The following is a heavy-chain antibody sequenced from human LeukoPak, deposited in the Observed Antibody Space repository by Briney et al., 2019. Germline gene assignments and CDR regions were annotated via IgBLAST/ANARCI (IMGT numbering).Heavy chain of an antibody. CDR1: GFTFSSYG. V-gene: IGHV3-30*03. D-gene: IGHD3-10*01. CDR3: ARDSCASSCWFDY. CDR2: ISYDGSDK. J-gene: IGHJ4*02. Sequence: GGSLRLSCAASGFTFSSYGMHWVRQAPGKGLEWVAVISYDGSDKYYADSVKGRFTISRDNSKNTLYLQMNSLRAEDTAVYYCARDSCASSCWFDYWGQGTLVTVSS.